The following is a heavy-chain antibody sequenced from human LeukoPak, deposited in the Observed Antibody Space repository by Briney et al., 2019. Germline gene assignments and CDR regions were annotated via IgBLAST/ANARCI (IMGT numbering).Heavy chain of an antibody. CDR1: GGSISSYY. Sequence: SETLSLTCTVSGGSISSYYWSWIRQPAGKGLEWIGRIYTSGSTNYNPSLKSRVTMSVDTSKNQFSLKLSSVTAADTAVYYCAMLTTSYDYVWGSYRPYYFDYWGQGTLVTVSS. CDR2: IYTSGST. CDR3: AMLTTSYDYVWGSYRPYYFDY. J-gene: IGHJ4*02. D-gene: IGHD3-16*02. V-gene: IGHV4-4*07.